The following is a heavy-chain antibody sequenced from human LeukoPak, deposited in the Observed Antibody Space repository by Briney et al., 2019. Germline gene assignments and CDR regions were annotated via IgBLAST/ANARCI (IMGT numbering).Heavy chain of an antibody. CDR3: ARVIVFRGYMDV. CDR1: GFTLSSYA. V-gene: IGHV3-23*01. J-gene: IGHJ6*03. D-gene: IGHD1-26*01. CDR2: ISGSGGST. Sequence: GGSLRLSCAASGFTLSSYAMNWVRQAPGQGLEWVSAISGSGGSTYYADSVKGRFTISRDNAKNSLYLQMNSLRAEDTAVYYCARVIVFRGYMDVWGKGTTVTVSS.